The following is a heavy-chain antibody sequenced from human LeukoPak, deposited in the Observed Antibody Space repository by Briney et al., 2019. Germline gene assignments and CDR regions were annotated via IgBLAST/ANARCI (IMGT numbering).Heavy chain of an antibody. CDR3: ARVGTTGATADN. V-gene: IGHV1-46*01. CDR1: GYIFTTYY. Sequence: ASVKVSCKASGYIFTTYYMHWLRQAPGQGPEWMGIINPRGGSTDYAQKFQGRVTMTSDTSTSTVYMELKRLRSEDTAVYFCARVGTTGATADNWGQGTLVTVSS. D-gene: IGHD4-11*01. CDR2: INPRGGST. J-gene: IGHJ4*02.